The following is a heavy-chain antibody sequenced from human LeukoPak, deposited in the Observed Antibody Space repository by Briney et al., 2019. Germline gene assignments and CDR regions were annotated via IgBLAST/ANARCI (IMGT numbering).Heavy chain of an antibody. Sequence: SETLCLTCTVSGGSITGYHWSWIRQPPGKGLEWLGYIYYSGNTYYNPSLKSRVTISVDTSKNQFSLNLTSVSAADTAVYYCARAGAMGYCSSSCSGGIDYWGQGTLVTVSS. CDR2: IYYSGNT. CDR1: GGSITGYH. CDR3: ARAGAMGYCSSSCSGGIDY. J-gene: IGHJ4*02. V-gene: IGHV4-59*01. D-gene: IGHD2-2*01.